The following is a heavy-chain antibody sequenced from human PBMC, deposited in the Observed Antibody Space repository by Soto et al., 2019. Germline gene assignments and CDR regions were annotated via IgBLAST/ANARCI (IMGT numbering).Heavy chain of an antibody. CDR2: ISYDGSNK. V-gene: IGHV3-30*18. CDR1: GFTFSSYG. J-gene: IGHJ4*02. Sequence: QVQLVESGGGVVQPGRSLRLSCAASGFTFSSYGMHWVRQAPGKGLEWVAVISYDGSNKYYADSVKGRFTISRDNSKNTLYLKMNSLRAEDTAVYYCANPGIYGDYVGFDYWGQGTLVTVSS. D-gene: IGHD4-17*01. CDR3: ANPGIYGDYVGFDY.